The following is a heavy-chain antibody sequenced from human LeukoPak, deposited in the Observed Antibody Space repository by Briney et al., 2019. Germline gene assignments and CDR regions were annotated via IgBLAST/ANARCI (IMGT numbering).Heavy chain of an antibody. CDR3: ARDHSGWYSDDYFDY. V-gene: IGHV1-2*06. CDR2: INPNSGGT. Sequence: ASVKVSCKXSGYTFTGYYMHWVRQAPGQGLEWMGRINPNSGGTNYAQKFQGRVTMTRDTSISTAYMELSRLRSDDTAVYYCARDHSGWYSDDYFDYWGQGTLVTVSS. CDR1: GYTFTGYY. J-gene: IGHJ4*02. D-gene: IGHD6-19*01.